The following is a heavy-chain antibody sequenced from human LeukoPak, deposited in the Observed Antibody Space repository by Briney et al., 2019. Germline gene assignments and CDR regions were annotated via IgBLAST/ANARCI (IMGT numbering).Heavy chain of an antibody. CDR1: GTSMNNYT. Sequence: SETPSPTRELSGTSMNNYTSSWIRQPPGTGLEWIGNIYYTGNTNYNPSLKSRVSISVDTSKSHFSLTLRAVSDVDTAVYYCARRPYYYDSSNPAYYCYNEIWGNRNTFTVSS. CDR2: IYYTGNT. D-gene: IGHD3-22*01. V-gene: IGHV4-59*08. J-gene: IGHJ6*04. CDR3: ARRPYYYDSSNPAYYCYNEI.